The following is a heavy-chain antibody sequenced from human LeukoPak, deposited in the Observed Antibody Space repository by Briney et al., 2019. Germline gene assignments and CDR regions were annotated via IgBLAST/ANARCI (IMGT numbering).Heavy chain of an antibody. CDR2: ITANGDRT. CDR3: AKDWGKYSSSSEDY. J-gene: IGHJ4*02. V-gene: IGHV3-23*01. Sequence: SGGSLRLSCVGSGFIFRSYAVTWVRQAPGKGLDWVSSITANGDRTYYDDSVKGRFTISRDNSKNTLYLQMNSLRAEDTAVYYCAKDWGKYSSSSEDYWGQGTLVTVSS. D-gene: IGHD6-6*01. CDR1: GFIFRSYA.